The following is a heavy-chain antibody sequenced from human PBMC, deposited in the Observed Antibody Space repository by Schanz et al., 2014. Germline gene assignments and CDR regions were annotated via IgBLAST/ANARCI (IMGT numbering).Heavy chain of an antibody. CDR1: GGSISSSSHF. V-gene: IGHV4-39*01. CDR3: ERFQSPHQPFDY. CDR2: IYYSGST. Sequence: QLQLQESGPGLVKPSETLSLTCTVSGGSISSSSHFWGWIRQPPGKGLEWIGSIYYSGSTYYNPSLKSRLTISADTSKNQISLKLSSVTAPDTAVYYCERFQSPHQPFDYWGQGTLVTVSS. D-gene: IGHD2-2*01. J-gene: IGHJ4*02.